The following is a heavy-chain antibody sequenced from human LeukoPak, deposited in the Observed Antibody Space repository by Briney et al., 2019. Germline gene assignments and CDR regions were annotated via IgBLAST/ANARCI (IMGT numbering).Heavy chain of an antibody. V-gene: IGHV1-18*01. J-gene: IGHJ4*02. CDR3: ARSPATYYYDSSGYLYYFDY. D-gene: IGHD3-22*01. CDR1: GYTFTSYG. Sequence: ASVKVSFKASGYTFTSYGISWVRQAPGQGLEWMGWISAYNGNTNYAQKLQGRVTMTTDTSTSTAYMELRSLRSDDTAVYYCARSPATYYYDSSGYLYYFDYWSQGTLVTVSS. CDR2: ISAYNGNT.